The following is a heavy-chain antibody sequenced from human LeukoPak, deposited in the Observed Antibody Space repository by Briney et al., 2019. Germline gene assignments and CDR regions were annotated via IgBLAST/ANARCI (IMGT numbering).Heavy chain of an antibody. Sequence: PSETLSLTCTVSGGSISNYYWNWIRQPPGKGLEWIGCTAYSGTTYYNPSLQSRVTMSVHTSKNQISLNLSSVTAADTAVYYCARDPTGAYWGRGTLVTVSS. CDR3: ARDPTGAY. CDR1: GGSISNYY. J-gene: IGHJ4*02. V-gene: IGHV4-59*01. CDR2: TAYSGTT. D-gene: IGHD4-17*01.